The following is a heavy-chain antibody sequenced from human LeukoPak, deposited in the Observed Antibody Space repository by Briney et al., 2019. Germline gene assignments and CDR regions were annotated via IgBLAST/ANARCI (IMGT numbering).Heavy chain of an antibody. D-gene: IGHD6-13*01. CDR2: IYSGGST. CDR3: ARMWTAAEFDY. CDR1: GFTFSSYG. Sequence: GRSLRLSCAASGFTFSSYGMHWVRQAPGKGLEWVSVIYSGGSTYYADSVKGRFTISRDNSKNTLYLQMNSLRAEDTAVYYCARMWTAAEFDYWGQGTLVTVSS. V-gene: IGHV3-66*01. J-gene: IGHJ4*02.